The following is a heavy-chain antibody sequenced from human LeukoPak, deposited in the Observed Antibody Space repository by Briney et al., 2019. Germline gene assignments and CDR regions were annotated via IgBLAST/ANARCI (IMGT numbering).Heavy chain of an antibody. CDR3: ARVVAHGSGSFWYYYYYMDV. Sequence: PSETLSLTCAVYGGSFGGYYWSWIRQPPGKGLEWIGEINHSGSTNYNPSLKSRVTISVETSKNQFSLKLSSVTAADTAVYYCARVVAHGSGSFWYYYYYMDVWGKGTTVTVSS. CDR2: INHSGST. J-gene: IGHJ6*03. CDR1: GGSFGGYY. D-gene: IGHD3-10*01. V-gene: IGHV4-34*01.